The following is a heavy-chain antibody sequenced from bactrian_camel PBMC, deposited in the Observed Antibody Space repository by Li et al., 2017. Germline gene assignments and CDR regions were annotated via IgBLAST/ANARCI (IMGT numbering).Heavy chain of an antibody. D-gene: IGHD3*01. Sequence: HVQLVESGGGAVQTGGSLRLTCTAVGLTFEGGNQGWYRGTPGNEFELVSSIAPDGSRWYADSVQGRFTISRNVLPERLSLQMTRLKAEDTAMYYCAAGPDVGREKHLTADQVLSIRRNNFWGQGTQVTVS. J-gene: IGHJ4*01. CDR1: GLTFEGGN. CDR3: AAGPDVGREKHLTADQVLSIRRNNF. CDR2: IAPDGSR. V-gene: IGHV3S55*01.